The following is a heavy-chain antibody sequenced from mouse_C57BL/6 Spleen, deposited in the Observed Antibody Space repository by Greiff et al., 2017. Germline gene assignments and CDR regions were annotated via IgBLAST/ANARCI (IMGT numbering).Heavy chain of an antibody. J-gene: IGHJ4*01. CDR1: GFSLSTSGMG. Sequence: QVTLKVSGPGLLQSSQTLSLTCSFSGFSLSTSGMGVSWIRQPSGKGLEWLAHIYWDDDKRYNPSLKSRLTISKDTSRNQVFLKITSVDTADTATYYCARRGGNYGEGYYAMDYWGQGTSVTVSS. CDR2: IYWDDDK. D-gene: IGHD2-1*01. CDR3: ARRGGNYGEGYYAMDY. V-gene: IGHV8-12*01.